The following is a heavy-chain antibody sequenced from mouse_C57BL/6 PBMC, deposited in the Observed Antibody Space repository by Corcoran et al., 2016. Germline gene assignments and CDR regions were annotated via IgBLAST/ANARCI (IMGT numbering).Heavy chain of an antibody. Sequence: EVQLQQSVAELVRPGASVKLSCTASGFNIKNTYMHWVKQRPEQGLEWIGRIDPANGNTKYAPKFQGKATITADTSSNTAYLQLSSLTSEDTAIYYCATRANYGSSYAWYFDVWGTGTTVTVSS. CDR3: ATRANYGSSYAWYFDV. CDR1: GFNIKNTY. V-gene: IGHV14-3*01. D-gene: IGHD1-1*01. J-gene: IGHJ1*03. CDR2: IDPANGNT.